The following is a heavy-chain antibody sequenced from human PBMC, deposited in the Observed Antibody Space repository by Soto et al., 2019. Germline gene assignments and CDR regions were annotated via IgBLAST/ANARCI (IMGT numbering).Heavy chain of an antibody. D-gene: IGHD3-3*01. CDR1: GYPVTAYY. CDR2: INPATGAA. Sequence: QLHLVQSGAVVKKPGASVTVSCSASGYPVTAYYMHWVRQAPGRGLEWMGGINPATGAAKYTQTLQGRVTMTRDTSMSTVGMELRGLTSEDTAVFYCARGGGVGVAGSAAFDMWGQGTLVTVSS. V-gene: IGHV1-2*02. CDR3: ARGGGVGVAGSAAFDM. J-gene: IGHJ3*02.